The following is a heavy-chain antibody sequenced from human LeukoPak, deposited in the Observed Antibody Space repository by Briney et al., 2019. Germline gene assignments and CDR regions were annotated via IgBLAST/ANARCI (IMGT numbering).Heavy chain of an antibody. CDR2: ISGSCCST. CDR1: GFTFSSYG. Sequence: GGSLRLSRAASGFTFSSYGMSWVRQAPGKGLEWVSAISGSCCSTYYADSVKGRFTISRDNSKNTLYLQMNSLRAEDTAVYYCAKRPINYDILTGYPYWYFDLWGRGTLVTVSS. CDR3: AKRPINYDILTGYPYWYFDL. J-gene: IGHJ2*01. V-gene: IGHV3-23*01. D-gene: IGHD3-9*01.